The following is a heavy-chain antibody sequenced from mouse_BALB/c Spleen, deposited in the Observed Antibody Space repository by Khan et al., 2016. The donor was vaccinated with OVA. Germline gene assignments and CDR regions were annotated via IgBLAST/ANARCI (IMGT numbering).Heavy chain of an antibody. CDR1: GFTFSSYV. Sequence: EVELVESGGDLVKPGGSLKLSCAVSGFTFSSYVMSWVRQTPEKRLEWVASISSGGTTAYPDSVKGRFTISRDNARNIMYLQMSSLRYEDTAMYYCVREAYRYDEYYFDYWGQGTTLTVSS. CDR3: VREAYRYDEYYFDY. V-gene: IGHV5-6-5*01. D-gene: IGHD2-14*01. J-gene: IGHJ2*01. CDR2: ISSGGTT.